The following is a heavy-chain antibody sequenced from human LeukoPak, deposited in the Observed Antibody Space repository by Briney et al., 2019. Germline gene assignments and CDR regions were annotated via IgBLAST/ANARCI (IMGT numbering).Heavy chain of an antibody. J-gene: IGHJ3*02. V-gene: IGHV4-59*01. CDR2: IYYIEST. CDR1: GRSIRSYY. Sequence: SETLSLTCSVCGRSIRSYYWSWIPQPPGKGLEGIGYIYYIESTNYNPSLKSRVTISVDTSKNQFCLKLSSVTAADRAVYYCAREALGALWFGEFGAFDIWGQGTMVTVSS. D-gene: IGHD3-10*01. CDR3: AREALGALWFGEFGAFDI.